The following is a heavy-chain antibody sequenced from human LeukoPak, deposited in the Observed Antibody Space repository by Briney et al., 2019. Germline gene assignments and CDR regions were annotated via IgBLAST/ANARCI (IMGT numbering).Heavy chain of an antibody. Sequence: KPGGSLRLSCAASGFTFSDYYMSWIRQAPGKGLEWIGSIYYSGSTFYNPSLKSRVTISVDTSKNQFSLKLSSVTAADTAVYYCARPLGGATLHAFDIWGQGTMVTVSS. CDR2: IYYSGST. J-gene: IGHJ3*02. CDR3: ARPLGGATLHAFDI. CDR1: GFTFSDYY. V-gene: IGHV4-39*01. D-gene: IGHD4/OR15-4a*01.